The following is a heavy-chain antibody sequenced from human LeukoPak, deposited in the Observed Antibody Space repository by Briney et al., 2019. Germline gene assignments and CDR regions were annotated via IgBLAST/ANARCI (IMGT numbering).Heavy chain of an antibody. J-gene: IGHJ4*02. CDR2: IWYDGSNK. CDR3: ARDPSSWSSSWNDY. V-gene: IGHV3-33*01. Sequence: GRSLRPSCAASGFTFSSYGMHWVRQAPGKGLEWVAVIWYDGSNKYYADSVKGRFTISRDNSKNTLYLQMNSLRAEDTAVYYCARDPSSWSSSWNDYWGQGTLVTVSS. CDR1: GFTFSSYG. D-gene: IGHD6-13*01.